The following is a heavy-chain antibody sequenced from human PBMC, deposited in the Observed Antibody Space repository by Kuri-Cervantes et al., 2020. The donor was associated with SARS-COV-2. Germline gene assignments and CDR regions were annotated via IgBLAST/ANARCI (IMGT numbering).Heavy chain of an antibody. CDR2: VSYTGST. CDR1: GCSVSISSFY. V-gene: IGHV4-39*01. D-gene: IGHD7-27*01. CDR3: SRHASNWAYLPFDF. Sequence: SETLSLTCTVSGCSVSISSFYWAWIRQPPGKGRQWVGSVSYTGSTYHNPSLRSRLSISINTSKNQFSLRLTSVTAADTALYYRSRHASNWAYLPFDFWGQGIPVTVSS. J-gene: IGHJ5*01.